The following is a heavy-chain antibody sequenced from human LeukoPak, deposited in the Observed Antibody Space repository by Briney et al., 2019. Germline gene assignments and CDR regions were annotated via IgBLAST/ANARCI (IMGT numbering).Heavy chain of an antibody. Sequence: ESGPALLKPTQTLTLTCTFSGFSLSTSGMCVSWIRQPPGKALERLARIALDGDKYYSTSLTTRMTIFKNITKNEVVLTLTNIDPVDTATYYCARSLGASAYDYWGQGTLVTVSS. V-gene: IGHV2-70*11. J-gene: IGHJ4*02. CDR2: IALDGDK. CDR1: GFSLSTSGMC. CDR3: ARSLGASAYDY.